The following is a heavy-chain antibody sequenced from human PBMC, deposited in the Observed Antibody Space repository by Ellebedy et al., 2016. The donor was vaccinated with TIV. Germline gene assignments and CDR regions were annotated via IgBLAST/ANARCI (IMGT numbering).Heavy chain of an antibody. J-gene: IGHJ3*02. D-gene: IGHD1-1*01. Sequence: GESLKISXAASGFTFSSYGMHWVRQAPGKGLEWVAVISYDGSNKYYADSVKGRFTISRDNSKNTLYLQMNSLRAEDTAVYYCANLPVHPNAFDIWGQGTMVTVSS. CDR3: ANLPVHPNAFDI. CDR1: GFTFSSYG. V-gene: IGHV3-30*18. CDR2: ISYDGSNK.